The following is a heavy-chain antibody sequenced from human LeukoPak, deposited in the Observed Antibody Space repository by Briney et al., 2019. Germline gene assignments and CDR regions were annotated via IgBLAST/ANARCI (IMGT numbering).Heavy chain of an antibody. V-gene: IGHV3-21*01. Sequence: GGSLRPSCVAPGITFSTSTMTWVRQAPGKGLEWVSSISSRSTYIYYAGSVKGRFTISRDNAKNTLFLQMNSRRAEDAAVYYCARDYGNRRRAFDIWGQGTMVTVSS. D-gene: IGHD1-14*01. CDR1: GITFSTST. J-gene: IGHJ3*02. CDR2: ISSRSTYI. CDR3: ARDYGNRRRAFDI.